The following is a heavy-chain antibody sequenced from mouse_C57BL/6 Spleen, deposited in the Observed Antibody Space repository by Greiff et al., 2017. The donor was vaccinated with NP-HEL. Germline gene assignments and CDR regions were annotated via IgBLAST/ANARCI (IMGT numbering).Heavy chain of an antibody. Sequence: VQLQQSGAELVRPGASVKLSCTASGFNIKDDYMPWVQQRPEQGLEWIGWIYPANGDTEYASKFPGKATITADTSSNTAYLQLSSLTSEDTAVYYCATGVVTTCYFGVWGTGTTGTV. D-gene: IGHD2-2*01. J-gene: IGHJ1*03. CDR2: IYPANGDT. V-gene: IGHV14-4*01. CDR1: GFNIKDDY. CDR3: ATGVVTTCYFGV.